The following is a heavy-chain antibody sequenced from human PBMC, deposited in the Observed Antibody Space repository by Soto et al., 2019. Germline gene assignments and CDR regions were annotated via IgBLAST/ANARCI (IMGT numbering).Heavy chain of an antibody. CDR3: ARGGGLLPSPFNFDY. J-gene: IGHJ4*02. Sequence: SETLSLTCTVSGGSISSGGYYWSWIRQHPGKGLEWIGYIYYSGSTYYNPSLKSRVTISVDPSKNQFSLKLSSVTAADTAVYYCARGGGLLPSPFNFDYWGQGTLVTVSS. D-gene: IGHD3-10*01. CDR1: GGSISSGGYY. CDR2: IYYSGST. V-gene: IGHV4-31*03.